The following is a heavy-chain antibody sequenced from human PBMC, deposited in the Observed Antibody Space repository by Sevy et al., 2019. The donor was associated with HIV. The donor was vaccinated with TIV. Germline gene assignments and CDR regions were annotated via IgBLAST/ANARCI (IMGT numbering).Heavy chain of an antibody. CDR3: ARFLSTSYYYYHAMDV. J-gene: IGHJ6*02. CDR2: MNPNSGNT. D-gene: IGHD2-2*01. CDR1: GYTFSTYD. V-gene: IGHV1-8*01. Sequence: ASVKVSCKASGYTFSTYDINWVRQATGQGLEWMGWMNPNSGNTDYAQKFQGRVTMTRNTSIETAYMELSSLRSEDTAVYYCARFLSTSYYYYHAMDVWGQGTTVTVSS.